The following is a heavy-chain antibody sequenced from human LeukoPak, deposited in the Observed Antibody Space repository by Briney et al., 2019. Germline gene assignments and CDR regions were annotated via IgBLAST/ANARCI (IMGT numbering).Heavy chain of an antibody. CDR3: ARRSIVVVPAANWFDP. Sequence: SETLSLTCTVSGGSISSYYWSWIRQPPGKGLEWIGYIYYSGSTNYNPSLKSRVTISVDTSKNQFSLKLSSVTAADTAVYYCARRSIVVVPAANWFDPWGQGTLVTVSS. D-gene: IGHD2-2*01. V-gene: IGHV4-59*12. J-gene: IGHJ5*02. CDR2: IYYSGST. CDR1: GGSISSYY.